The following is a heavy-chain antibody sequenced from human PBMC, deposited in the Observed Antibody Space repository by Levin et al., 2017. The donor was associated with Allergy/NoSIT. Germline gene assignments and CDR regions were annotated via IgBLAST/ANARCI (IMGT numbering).Heavy chain of an antibody. CDR2: IYSSGST. V-gene: IGHV3-66*01. CDR1: GFSVSSNY. Sequence: GESLKISCAASGFSVSSNYMSWVRQAPGKGLEWVSVIYSSGSTYYADSVKGRFTMSRDNSKNTLYLQMNSLRAEDTALYYCARDYCSGDNWYLFPAHWGQGTLVTVSS. CDR3: ARDYCSGDNWYLFPAH. D-gene: IGHD2-15*01. J-gene: IGHJ4*02.